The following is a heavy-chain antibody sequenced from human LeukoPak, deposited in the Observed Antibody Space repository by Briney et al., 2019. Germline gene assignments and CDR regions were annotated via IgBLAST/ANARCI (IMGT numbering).Heavy chain of an antibody. Sequence: PGGSLRLSCAASGFTFDDYGMSWVRHAPGKGLEWVSGINWNGGSTGYADSVKGRFTISRDNAKNSLYLQMNSLRAEDTALYYCARVADSSSSSGDYYYYMDVWGKGTTVTVSS. J-gene: IGHJ6*03. CDR2: INWNGGST. CDR1: GFTFDDYG. D-gene: IGHD6-6*01. CDR3: ARVADSSSSSGDYYYYMDV. V-gene: IGHV3-20*04.